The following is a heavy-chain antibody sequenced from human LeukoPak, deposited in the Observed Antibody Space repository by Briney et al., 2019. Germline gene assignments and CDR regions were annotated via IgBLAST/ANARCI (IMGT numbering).Heavy chain of an antibody. D-gene: IGHD2-2*01. Sequence: SETLSLTCTVSGGSISSYYWSWIRQPAGKGLEWIGRICTSGSTNYNPSLKSRVTMSVDTSKNRFSLKLSSVTAADTAVYYCARIRYCSSTSCYAGVHWFDPWGQGTLVTVSS. V-gene: IGHV4-4*07. CDR2: ICTSGST. CDR1: GGSISSYY. CDR3: ARIRYCSSTSCYAGVHWFDP. J-gene: IGHJ5*02.